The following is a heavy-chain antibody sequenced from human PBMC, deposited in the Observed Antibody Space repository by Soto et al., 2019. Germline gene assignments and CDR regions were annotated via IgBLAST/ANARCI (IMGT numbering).Heavy chain of an antibody. Sequence: SETLSLTCTVSGGSISSYYWSWVRQPPGKGLEWIGYIYYSGSTNYNPSLKSRVTISVDTSKNQFSLKLSSVTAADTAVYYCARDILDYGVDYWGQGTLVTVSS. D-gene: IGHD4-17*01. CDR2: IYYSGST. V-gene: IGHV4-59*01. J-gene: IGHJ4*02. CDR1: GGSISSYY. CDR3: ARDILDYGVDY.